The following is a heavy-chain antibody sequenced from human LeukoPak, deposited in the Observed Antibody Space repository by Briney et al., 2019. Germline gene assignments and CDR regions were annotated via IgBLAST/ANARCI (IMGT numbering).Heavy chain of an antibody. J-gene: IGHJ4*02. D-gene: IGHD2-2*02. Sequence: PSETLSLTCAVYGGSFSSYYWGWIRQPPGKGLEWIGSIYYSGSTYYNPSLKSRVTISVDTSKNHFSLKVSSVTAADTAVYYCARSRKNDCSSTSSYTDYWGQGTLVTVSS. V-gene: IGHV4-39*02. CDR3: ARSRKNDCSSTSSYTDY. CDR1: GGSFSSYY. CDR2: IYYSGST.